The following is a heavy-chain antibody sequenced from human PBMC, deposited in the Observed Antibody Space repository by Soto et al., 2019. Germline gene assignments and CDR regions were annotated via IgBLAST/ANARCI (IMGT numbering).Heavy chain of an antibody. CDR1: GGTFSGYF. J-gene: IGHJ4*02. Sequence: SETLSLTCAVYGGTFSGYFWTWIRQSPGKGLEWIGEINHSGSASYNPSLKSRVTISADTSKNQISLNLTSVTAADTAVYFCARRGFVGANYWGQGTLVTVS. D-gene: IGHD3-10*01. CDR2: INHSGSA. CDR3: ARRGFVGANY. V-gene: IGHV4-34*01.